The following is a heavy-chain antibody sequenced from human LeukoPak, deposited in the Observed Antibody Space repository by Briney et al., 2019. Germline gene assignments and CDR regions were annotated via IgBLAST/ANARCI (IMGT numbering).Heavy chain of an antibody. V-gene: IGHV4-61*02. D-gene: IGHD5-18*01. Sequence: TLSLTCTVSGGSVSSGTYYWNWIRQPAGKGLEWIGRMYTSGSTNYNPSLKSRVTMSVDTSKNQFSLKLISVTAADTAVYYCAREDTYGRPDYWGQGTLVTVSS. CDR2: MYTSGST. CDR3: AREDTYGRPDY. J-gene: IGHJ4*02. CDR1: GGSVSSGTYY.